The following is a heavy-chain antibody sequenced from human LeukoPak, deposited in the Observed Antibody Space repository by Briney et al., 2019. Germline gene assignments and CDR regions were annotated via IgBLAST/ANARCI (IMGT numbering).Heavy chain of an antibody. D-gene: IGHD2-8*01. CDR1: GVSISGADYS. Sequence: PSETLSLTCAVSGVSISGADYSWSWIRQPPGKGLEWIGYIYHSGSTYYNPSLKSRVTISVDRSKNQFSLKLSSVTAADTAVYYCARGDCTDGVCFLFDYWGQGTLVTVSS. J-gene: IGHJ4*02. CDR3: ARGDCTDGVCFLFDY. CDR2: IYHSGST. V-gene: IGHV4-30-2*01.